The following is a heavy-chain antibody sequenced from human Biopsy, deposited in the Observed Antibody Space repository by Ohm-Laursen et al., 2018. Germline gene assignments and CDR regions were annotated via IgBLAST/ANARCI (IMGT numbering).Heavy chain of an antibody. Sequence: SLRLSCAASGFTFSDYYMSWFRQAPGKGLEWVSSISASSSYIYYADSVKGRFTVSRDNTKNTLYLQMNSLRAADTAIYFCATELLPPGVGGPWLDSWGQGTPVTVSS. CDR1: GFTFSDYY. CDR2: ISASSSYI. D-gene: IGHD3-10*01. J-gene: IGHJ5*01. CDR3: ATELLPPGVGGPWLDS. V-gene: IGHV3-11*06.